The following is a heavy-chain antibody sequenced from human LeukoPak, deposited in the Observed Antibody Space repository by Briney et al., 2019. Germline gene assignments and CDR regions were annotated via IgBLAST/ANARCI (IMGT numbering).Heavy chain of an antibody. CDR2: ITSSSSYI. V-gene: IGHV3-21*06. Sequence: GGSLRLSCAASGFTFTSYNVNWVRQAPGKGLEWVSSITSSSSYIYYADSVKGRFTISRDNAKNSLYLQMDSLRVEDTAEYYCARDPYSGNYGAYYYYYMDVWGKGTTVTVSS. CDR3: ARDPYSGNYGAYYYYYMDV. CDR1: GFTFTSYN. J-gene: IGHJ6*03. D-gene: IGHD1-26*01.